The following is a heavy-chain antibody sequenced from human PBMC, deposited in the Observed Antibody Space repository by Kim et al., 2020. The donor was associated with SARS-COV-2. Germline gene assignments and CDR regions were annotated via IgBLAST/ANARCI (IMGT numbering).Heavy chain of an antibody. Sequence: TNTNPSPKSRVTISVDTSKNQFSLKLSSVTAADTAVYYCARVGYSYSFDYWGQGTLVTVSS. D-gene: IGHD5-18*01. CDR2: T. V-gene: IGHV4-59*01. J-gene: IGHJ4*02. CDR3: ARVGYSYSFDY.